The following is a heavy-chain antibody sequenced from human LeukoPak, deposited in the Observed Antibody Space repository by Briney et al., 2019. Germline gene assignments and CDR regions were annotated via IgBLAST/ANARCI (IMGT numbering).Heavy chain of an antibody. V-gene: IGHV1-46*01. CDR3: ARDHNYYDSSGYYGF. D-gene: IGHD3-22*01. Sequence: ASVKVSCKASGYTFASYYMHWVRQAPGQGLEWMGIINPSGGSTSYAQKFQGRVTMTRDTSTSTVYMELSSLRSEDTAVYYCARDHNYYDSSGYYGFCGQGTLVTVSS. CDR2: INPSGGST. CDR1: GYTFASYY. J-gene: IGHJ4*02.